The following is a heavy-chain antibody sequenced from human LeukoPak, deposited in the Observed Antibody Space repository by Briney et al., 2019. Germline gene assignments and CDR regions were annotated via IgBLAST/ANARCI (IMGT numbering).Heavy chain of an antibody. CDR1: GFTFSIFT. V-gene: IGHV3-23*01. D-gene: IGHD1-1*01. CDR3: AKGKNWNYGDY. CDR2: INYNGDST. Sequence: GGSLRLSCEASGFTFSIFTMSWVRQAPGKGLEWISTINYNGDSTYYADSVKGRFTISRDNSKNTLYLQMNSLRAEDTAVYYCAKGKNWNYGDYWGQGTLVTVSS. J-gene: IGHJ4*02.